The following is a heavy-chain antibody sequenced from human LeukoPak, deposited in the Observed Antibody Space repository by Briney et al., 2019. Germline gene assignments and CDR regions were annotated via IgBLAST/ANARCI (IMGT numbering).Heavy chain of an antibody. Sequence: SVTVSCTASGGTFSSYAISWVRQAPGRGLEWMGGIIPIFGTANYAQKFQGRVTITADESTSTAYMELSSLRSEDTAVYYCARVVRGDILTGYYTLDYWGQGTLVTVSS. D-gene: IGHD3-9*01. J-gene: IGHJ4*02. V-gene: IGHV1-69*13. CDR3: ARVVRGDILTGYYTLDY. CDR2: IIPIFGTA. CDR1: GGTFSSYA.